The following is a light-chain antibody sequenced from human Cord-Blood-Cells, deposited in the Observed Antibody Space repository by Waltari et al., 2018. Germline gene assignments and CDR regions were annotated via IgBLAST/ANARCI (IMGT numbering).Light chain of an antibody. J-gene: IGLJ2*01. CDR1: SRDAGGCTY. CDR3: SSYTSSSTPVV. CDR2: YVS. Sequence: QSALTQPDSVSGSPGQSLTSSCTRTSRDAGGCTYVAWYQQHPGKAPKLMIYYVSNRPSGVSNRFSGSKSGNTASLTISGLQAEDEADYYCSSYTSSSTPVVFGGGTKLTVL. V-gene: IGLV2-14*01.